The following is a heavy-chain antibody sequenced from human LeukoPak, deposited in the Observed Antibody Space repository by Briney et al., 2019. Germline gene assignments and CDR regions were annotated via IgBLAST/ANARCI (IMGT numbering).Heavy chain of an antibody. CDR3: ARDKGVARKGYFDY. D-gene: IGHD5-12*01. V-gene: IGHV4-59*01. CDR2: IYYSGST. J-gene: IGHJ4*02. Sequence: SETLSLTCTVSGGSISSYYWSWIRQPAGKGLEWIGYIYYSGSTNYNPSLKSRVTISVDTSKNQFSLKLSSVTAADTAVYYCARDKGVARKGYFDYWGQGTLVTVSS. CDR1: GGSISSYY.